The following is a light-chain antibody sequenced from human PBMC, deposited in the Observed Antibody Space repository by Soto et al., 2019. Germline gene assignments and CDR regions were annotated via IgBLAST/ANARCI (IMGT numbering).Light chain of an antibody. CDR1: SSDVGGYNY. J-gene: IGLJ2*01. Sequence: QSVLTQPASVSGSPGQSITISCTGTSSDVGGYNYVSWYQQHPGKAPTLMIYDVSNRPSGVSNRFSGSKSGNTASLTISGLQAEDEADYYCSSYTSSSTLVFGRGTKVTVL. V-gene: IGLV2-14*01. CDR3: SSYTSSSTLV. CDR2: DVS.